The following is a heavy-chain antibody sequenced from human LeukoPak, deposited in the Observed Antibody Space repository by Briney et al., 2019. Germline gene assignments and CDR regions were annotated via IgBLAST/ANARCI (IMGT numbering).Heavy chain of an antibody. V-gene: IGHV3-9*03. D-gene: IGHD3-22*01. CDR1: GFTLDDYA. J-gene: IGHJ4*02. CDR3: AKGTMIVVAVGDYFDY. Sequence: GGSLRLSCAASGFTLDDYAMHWVRQAPGKGLEWVSGISWNSVNIGYADSVEGRFTISRDNAKNSLYLQMNSLRAEDMALYYCAKGTMIVVAVGDYFDYWGQGTLVTVSS. CDR2: ISWNSVNI.